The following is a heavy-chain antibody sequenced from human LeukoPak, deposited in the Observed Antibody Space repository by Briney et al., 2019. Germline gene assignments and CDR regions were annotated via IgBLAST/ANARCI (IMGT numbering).Heavy chain of an antibody. CDR3: AKGDYYDSSGYYYVVGLFDY. V-gene: IGHV3-23*01. CDR1: GFTFSSYA. J-gene: IGHJ4*02. D-gene: IGHD3-22*01. CDR2: ISGSGGST. Sequence: GGSLRLSCAPSGFTFSSYAMSWVRPAPGKGLEWVSAISGSGGSTYYADSVKGRFTISRDNSKNTLYLQMNSLRAEDTAVYYCAKGDYYDSSGYYYVVGLFDYWGQGTLVTVSS.